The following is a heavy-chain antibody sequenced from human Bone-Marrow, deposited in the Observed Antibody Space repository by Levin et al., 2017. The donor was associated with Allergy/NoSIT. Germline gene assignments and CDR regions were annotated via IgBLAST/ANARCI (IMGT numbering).Heavy chain of an antibody. CDR3: SGGIVGATSLYYYYAMDV. V-gene: IGHV4-34*01. Sequence: SETLSLTCAVYGGSFSGYYWSWIRQPPGKGLEWIGEINHSGSTNYNLSLKSRVTISVDTSKNQFSLKLSSVTAADTAVYYCSGGIVGATSLYYYYAMDVWGQGTTVTVSS. D-gene: IGHD1-26*01. CDR1: GGSFSGYY. CDR2: INHSGST. J-gene: IGHJ6*02.